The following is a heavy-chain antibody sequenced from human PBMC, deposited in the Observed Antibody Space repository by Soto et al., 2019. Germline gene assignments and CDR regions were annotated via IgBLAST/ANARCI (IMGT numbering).Heavy chain of an antibody. CDR2: ISGSGGST. V-gene: IGHV3-23*01. Sequence: EVQLLESGGGLVQPGGSLRLSCAASGFTFSSYAMSWVRQAPGKGLEWVSAISGSGGSTYYADSVKGRFTISRDNSKNTLYLQMNSLRAEDTAVYYCAKAVRRIAARPRQSHRPYYFDYWGQGTLVTVSS. J-gene: IGHJ4*02. CDR1: GFTFSSYA. CDR3: AKAVRRIAARPRQSHRPYYFDY. D-gene: IGHD6-6*01.